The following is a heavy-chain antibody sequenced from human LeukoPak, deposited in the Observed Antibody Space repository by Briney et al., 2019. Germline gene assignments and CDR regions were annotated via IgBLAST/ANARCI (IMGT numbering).Heavy chain of an antibody. V-gene: IGHV4-39*01. CDR2: IYYSGST. Sequence: SETLSRVCTVSGGSISSSSHYCGWIRQPPGKGLEWIGSIYYSGSTYYNPSLKSRVTISVDTSKNQFSLKVSSVTAADTAVYYCARHGAYCTGCSCNRFHPWGQGTLVTVSS. CDR1: GGSISSSSHY. CDR3: ARHGAYCTGCSCNRFHP. J-gene: IGHJ5*02. D-gene: IGHD2-15*01.